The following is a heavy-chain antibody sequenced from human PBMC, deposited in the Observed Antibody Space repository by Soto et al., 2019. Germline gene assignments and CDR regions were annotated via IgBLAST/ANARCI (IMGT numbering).Heavy chain of an antibody. CDR3: ARGFFGSSGYYDY. CDR2: IYHSGST. Sequence: SETLSLTCAVSGGSISSGGYSWSWIRQPPGKGLEWIGYIYHSGSTYYNPSLKSRVTISVDRSKNQFSLKLTPLTAADTAVYYCARGFFGSSGYYDYWGQGTLVTVSS. J-gene: IGHJ4*02. D-gene: IGHD3-22*01. CDR1: GGSISSGGYS. V-gene: IGHV4-30-2*01.